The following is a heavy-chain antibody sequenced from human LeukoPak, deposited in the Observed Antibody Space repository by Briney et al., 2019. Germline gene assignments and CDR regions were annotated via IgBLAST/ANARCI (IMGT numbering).Heavy chain of an antibody. Sequence: ASVKVSCKASGYTFTGYYMHWVRQAPGQGLEWMGWINPNSGGTNYARKFQGRVTMTRDMSISTAYMELSRLRSDDTAVYYCARVTNSGWYYFDYWGQGTLVTVAS. CDR3: ARVTNSGWYYFDY. V-gene: IGHV1-2*02. CDR2: INPNSGGT. CDR1: GYTFTGYY. J-gene: IGHJ4*02. D-gene: IGHD6-19*01.